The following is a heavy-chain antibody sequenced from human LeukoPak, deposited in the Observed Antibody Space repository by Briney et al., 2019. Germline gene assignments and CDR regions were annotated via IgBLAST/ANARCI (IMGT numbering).Heavy chain of an antibody. D-gene: IGHD3-22*01. CDR1: GGSISSSNW. CDR2: IYHSGST. Sequence: SETLSLTCAVSGGSISSSNWWSWVRQPPGKGLEWIGEIYHSGSTNYNPSLKSRVTISVDKSKNQFSLKLSSVTAADTAVYYCARASYSSGLYYFDYWGQGTLVTVSS. V-gene: IGHV4-4*02. J-gene: IGHJ4*02. CDR3: ARASYSSGLYYFDY.